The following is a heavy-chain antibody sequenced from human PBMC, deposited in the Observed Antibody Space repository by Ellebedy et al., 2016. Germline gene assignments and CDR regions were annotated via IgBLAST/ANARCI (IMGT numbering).Heavy chain of an antibody. CDR2: ISAYNGNT. V-gene: IGHV1-18*04. CDR1: GYTFTSYG. Sequence: ASVKVSCKASGYTFTSYGISWARQAPGQGLEWMGWISAYNGNTNYAQKLQGRVTMTTDTSTSTAYMELRSLRSDDTAVYYCARAWDTYCSGGSCYSGFDPWGQGTLVTVSS. J-gene: IGHJ5*02. D-gene: IGHD2-15*01. CDR3: ARAWDTYCSGGSCYSGFDP.